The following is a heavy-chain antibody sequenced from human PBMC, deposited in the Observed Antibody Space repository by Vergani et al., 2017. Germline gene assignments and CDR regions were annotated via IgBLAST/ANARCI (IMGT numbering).Heavy chain of an antibody. Sequence: QMQLVQSGPEVKKPGTSVKVSCKASGFTFTSSAMQWVRHARGQRLEWIGWIVVGSGNTNYAQKFQERVTITRDMSTSTAYMELSSLRSEDTAVYYCAAAILSGSYYWDAFDIWGQGTMVTVSS. CDR2: IVVGSGNT. CDR1: GFTFTSSA. V-gene: IGHV1-58*02. D-gene: IGHD3-10*01. J-gene: IGHJ3*02. CDR3: AAAILSGSYYWDAFDI.